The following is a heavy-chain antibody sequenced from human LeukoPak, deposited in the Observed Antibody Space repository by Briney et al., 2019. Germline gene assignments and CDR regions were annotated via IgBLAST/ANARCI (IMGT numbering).Heavy chain of an antibody. CDR1: GFTFTNAY. J-gene: IGHJ4*02. Sequence: GGSLRLFCAAPGFTFTNAYMSWVRQAPGKGLEWVGRIKSKAHGGTTEYAAPVKGRFTISRDDSKNTLFLQMNSLQTEDAALYYCATYSSSYYYFVYWGQGTLVTVSS. CDR3: ATYSSSYYYFVY. V-gene: IGHV3-15*01. CDR2: IKSKAHGGTT. D-gene: IGHD6-13*01.